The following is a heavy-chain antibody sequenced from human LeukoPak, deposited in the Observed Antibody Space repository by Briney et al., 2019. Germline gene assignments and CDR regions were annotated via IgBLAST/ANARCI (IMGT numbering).Heavy chain of an antibody. V-gene: IGHV4-59*12. CDR2: VYDSGST. D-gene: IGHD2-15*01. CDR3: ARVLSTLGYCSGGSCYEDY. J-gene: IGHJ4*02. CDR1: GGSLRSYY. Sequence: PSETLSLTCSVSGGSLRSYYWTWIRQPPGKGLEWIGYVYDSGSTNYNPSLKSRVTISVDTSKNQFSLKLSSVTAADTAVYYCARVLSTLGYCSGGSCYEDYWGQGTLVTVSS.